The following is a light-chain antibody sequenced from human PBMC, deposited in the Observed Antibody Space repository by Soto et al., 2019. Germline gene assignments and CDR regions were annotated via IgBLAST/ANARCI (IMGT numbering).Light chain of an antibody. CDR2: DTS. CDR1: QSVSIH. CDR3: QQYSNWPPIT. Sequence: TVMTHSPGTLSVSLRQRSTLSFSPSQSVSIHLAWYQQKPGQAPRLLIYDTSTRATGIPARFSGSGSGTEFTLTISSLQSEDFAVYYCQQYSNWPPITFGQGTRLEIK. J-gene: IGKJ5*01. V-gene: IGKV3-15*01.